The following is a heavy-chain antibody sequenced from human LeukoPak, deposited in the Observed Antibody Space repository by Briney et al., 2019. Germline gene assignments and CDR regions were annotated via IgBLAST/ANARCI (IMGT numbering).Heavy chain of an antibody. CDR1: GGSISGYY. CDR2: IYYSGSA. J-gene: IGHJ3*01. CDR3: ARHFRAFDV. D-gene: IGHD2/OR15-2a*01. V-gene: IGHV4-59*08. Sequence: PSETLSLTCTVSGGSISGYYWSWIRQPPGKGLEYNGYIYYSGSANYNPSLKSRVTISVDTSKNQFSLKLSSVTAADTAVYYCARHFRAFDVWGQGTMVTVSS.